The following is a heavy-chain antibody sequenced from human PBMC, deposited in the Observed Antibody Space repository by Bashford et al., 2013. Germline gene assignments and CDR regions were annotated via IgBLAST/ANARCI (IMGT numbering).Heavy chain of an antibody. D-gene: IGHD3-3*01. Sequence: VRQAPGKGLEWVSAISNIAGGSTYYADSVKGRFTISRDNSKNTLYLQMNSLRVEDTAVYYCVRDHYYDIWGGPLPADYYGMDVWGQGTTVTVSS. J-gene: IGHJ6*02. V-gene: IGHV3-23*01. CDR2: ISNIAGGST. CDR3: VRDHYYDIWGGPLPADYYGMDV.